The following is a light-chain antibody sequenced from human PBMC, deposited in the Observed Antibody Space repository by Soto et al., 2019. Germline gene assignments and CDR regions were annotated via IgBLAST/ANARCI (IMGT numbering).Light chain of an antibody. CDR1: SSNIGSNY. CDR2: RSN. CDR3: VVWDDSLNGRV. V-gene: IGLV1-47*01. J-gene: IGLJ3*02. Sequence: QAVVTQPPSASGTPGQRVTISCSGSSSNIGSNYVYWYQQLPGTAPKLLIYRSNHRPSGVPDRFSGSKSGTSASLAISGLRSEDEADYYCVVWDDSLNGRVFGGGTKLTVL.